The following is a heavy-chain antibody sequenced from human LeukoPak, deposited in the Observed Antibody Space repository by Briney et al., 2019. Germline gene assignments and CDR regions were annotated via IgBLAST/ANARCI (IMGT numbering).Heavy chain of an antibody. D-gene: IGHD4-17*01. J-gene: IGHJ3*02. Sequence: ASVKVSCTASGYTFTSYGISWVRQAPGQGLEWMGWISAYNGNTNYAQKLQGRVTMTTDTSTSTAYMELRSLRSDDTAVYYCAREGVYGDYGSAFDIWGQGTMVTVSS. CDR2: ISAYNGNT. CDR1: GYTFTSYG. V-gene: IGHV1-18*01. CDR3: AREGVYGDYGSAFDI.